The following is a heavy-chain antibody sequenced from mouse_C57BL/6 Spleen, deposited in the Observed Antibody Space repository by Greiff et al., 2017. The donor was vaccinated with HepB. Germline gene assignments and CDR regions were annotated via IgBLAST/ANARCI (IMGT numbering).Heavy chain of an antibody. D-gene: IGHD2-3*01. CDR2: INPNNGGI. CDR3: ARWLLGGYAMDY. Sequence: EVQLQQSGPELVKPGASVKISCKASGYTFTDYYMNWVKQSHGKSLEWIGDINPNNGGISYNQKFKGKATLTVDKSSSTAYMELRSLTSEDSAVYYCARWLLGGYAMDYWGQGTSVTVSS. CDR1: GYTFTDYY. V-gene: IGHV1-26*01. J-gene: IGHJ4*01.